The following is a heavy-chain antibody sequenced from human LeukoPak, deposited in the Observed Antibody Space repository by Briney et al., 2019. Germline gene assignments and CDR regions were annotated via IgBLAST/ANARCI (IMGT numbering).Heavy chain of an antibody. CDR2: ISNTGSTI. Sequence: GGSLRLSCAASGFTFTDYYMSWIRQASGMGPEWLSHISNTGSTIHYADSVGDRFTISRDNAKNSLYLQMNSLRAEDTAVYYCAELGITMIGGVWGKGTTVTISS. CDR3: AELGITMIGGV. J-gene: IGHJ6*04. D-gene: IGHD3-10*02. V-gene: IGHV3-11*04. CDR1: GFTFTDYY.